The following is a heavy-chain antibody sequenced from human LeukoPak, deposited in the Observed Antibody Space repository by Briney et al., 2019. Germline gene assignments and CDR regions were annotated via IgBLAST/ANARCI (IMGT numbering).Heavy chain of an antibody. Sequence: VASVKVSCKASGYTFTSYGISWVRQAPGRGLERMGWISAYNGNTNYAQKLQGRVTMTTDTSTSTAYMELRSLRSDDTAVYYCARARGYYCSSTSCYEVGWFDPWGQGTLVTVSS. CDR3: ARARGYYCSSTSCYEVGWFDP. CDR2: ISAYNGNT. CDR1: GYTFTSYG. D-gene: IGHD2-2*01. V-gene: IGHV1-18*01. J-gene: IGHJ5*02.